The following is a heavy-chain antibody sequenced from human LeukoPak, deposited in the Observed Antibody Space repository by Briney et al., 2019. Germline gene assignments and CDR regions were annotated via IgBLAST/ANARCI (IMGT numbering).Heavy chain of an antibody. CDR2: ISYDGGNK. CDR3: TRNPYGDYNFYY. V-gene: IGHV3-30-3*01. D-gene: IGHD4-17*01. CDR1: GFTFSIYA. J-gene: IGHJ4*02. Sequence: PGTSLRLSCAASGFTFSIYAIHWVRQAPGKGLEWVAVISYDGGNKYYADSVKGRFTISRDNSKNTLYLQMNSLRAEDTAVYYCTRNPYGDYNFYYWGRGTLVTVSS.